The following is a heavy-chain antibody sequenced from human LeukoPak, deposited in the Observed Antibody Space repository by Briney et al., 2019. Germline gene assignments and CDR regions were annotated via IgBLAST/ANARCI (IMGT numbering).Heavy chain of an antibody. Sequence: PGGSLRLYCAASGFTFSDYWMTWVRQAPGKGLEWVANIKQDGSEKDYVDSVKGRFTISRDNAKNSLYLQMDSLRVEDTAVYYCARKGGYSSGYYYWGQGTLVTVSS. CDR3: ARKGGYSSGYYY. CDR1: GFTFSDYW. CDR2: IKQDGSEK. J-gene: IGHJ4*02. V-gene: IGHV3-7*01. D-gene: IGHD3-22*01.